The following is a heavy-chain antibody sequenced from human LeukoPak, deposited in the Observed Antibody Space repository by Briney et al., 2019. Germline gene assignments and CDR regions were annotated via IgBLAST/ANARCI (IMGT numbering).Heavy chain of an antibody. V-gene: IGHV3-7*01. CDR1: LFSPTNVW. D-gene: IGHD3-3*01. CDR2: IKEEGSNK. CDR3: ARRLRWPAYYDFVY. Sequence: TGGSLRLSPAASLFSPTNVWMSCVCQGPREGVGRGVKIKEEGSNKYYVDSVKGRFTISRDNAKNSLYLQMNSLRAEDTAVYYCARRLRWPAYYDFVYWGQGTPVTVDS. J-gene: IGHJ4*02.